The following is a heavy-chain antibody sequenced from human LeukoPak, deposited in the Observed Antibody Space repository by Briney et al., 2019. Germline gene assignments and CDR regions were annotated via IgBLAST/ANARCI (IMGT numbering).Heavy chain of an antibody. J-gene: IGHJ4*02. CDR2: INPNSGGT. CDR1: GYTFTSYD. CDR3: ARDCSSTSCYGD. Sequence: GASVKVSCKASGYTFTSYDINWVRQATGQGLEWMGWINPNSGGTNYAQKFQGRVTMTRDTSISTAYMELSRLRSDDTAVYYCARDCSSTSCYGDWGQGTLVTVSS. D-gene: IGHD2-2*01. V-gene: IGHV1-2*02.